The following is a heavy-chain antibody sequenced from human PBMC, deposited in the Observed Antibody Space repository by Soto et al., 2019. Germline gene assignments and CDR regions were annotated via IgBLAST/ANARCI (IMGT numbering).Heavy chain of an antibody. J-gene: IGHJ6*01. Sequence: QVQLVQSGAEVKKPGSSVKVSCRASGGTFSSYAISWVRQAPGQGLEWMGGIIPIFDTTIYAQKFQGRVTITADKSTGTAYMELSSLTSDYTVVYFCARVGWEIPPRFFGMDVWGQGTTVTVSS. CDR1: GGTFSSYA. CDR3: ARVGWEIPPRFFGMDV. D-gene: IGHD1-26*01. V-gene: IGHV1-69*06. CDR2: IIPIFDTT.